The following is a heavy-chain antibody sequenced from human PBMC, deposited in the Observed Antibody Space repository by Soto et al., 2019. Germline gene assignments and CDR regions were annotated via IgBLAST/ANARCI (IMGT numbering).Heavy chain of an antibody. CDR3: AREGVVVAATYYYYGMDV. CDR1: GYTFTSYG. V-gene: IGHV1-18*04. CDR2: ISAYNGNT. Sequence: GASVKVSCKASGYTFTSYGISWVRQAPGQGLEWMGWISAYNGNTNYAQKLQGRVTMTTDTSTSTAHMELRSLRSDDTAVYYCAREGVVVAATYYYYGMDVWGQGTTVTVSS. D-gene: IGHD2-15*01. J-gene: IGHJ6*02.